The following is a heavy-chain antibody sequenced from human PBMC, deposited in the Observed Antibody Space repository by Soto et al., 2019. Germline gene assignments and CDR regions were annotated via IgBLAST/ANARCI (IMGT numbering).Heavy chain of an antibody. CDR1: GGSFSGYY. J-gene: IGHJ5*02. Sequence: SETLSLTCAVYGGSFSGYYWSWIRQPPGKGLEWIGEINHSGSTNYNPSLKSRVTISVDTSKNQFSLKLSSVTAADTAVYYCARNLGVWFGARWFDPWGQGTLVTVSS. V-gene: IGHV4-34*01. D-gene: IGHD3-10*01. CDR3: ARNLGVWFGARWFDP. CDR2: INHSGST.